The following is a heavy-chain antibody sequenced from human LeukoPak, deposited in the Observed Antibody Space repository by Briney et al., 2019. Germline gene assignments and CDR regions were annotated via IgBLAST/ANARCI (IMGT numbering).Heavy chain of an antibody. Sequence: SETLSLTCTVSGGSISSYYWSWIRQPPGKGLEWIGYIYYSGSTNYNPSLKSRVTISVDTSKNQLSLKLSSVTAADTAVYYCARHVPYYYGSGSYDYWGQGTLVTVSS. CDR2: IYYSGST. CDR3: ARHVPYYYGSGSYDY. D-gene: IGHD3-10*01. J-gene: IGHJ4*02. V-gene: IGHV4-59*08. CDR1: GGSISSYY.